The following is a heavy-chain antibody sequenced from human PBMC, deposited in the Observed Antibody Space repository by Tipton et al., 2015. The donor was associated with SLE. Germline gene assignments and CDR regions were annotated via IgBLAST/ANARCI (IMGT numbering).Heavy chain of an antibody. J-gene: IGHJ6*02. CDR2: ISYDGSNK. CDR1: GFTFSSYG. Sequence: LSLTCAASGFTFSSYGIHWVRQAPGKGLEWMAFISYDGSNKLYADSVKGRFTISRDNSKNTLSLQMNSLRAEDTAVYYCAKDGPTAITYGMDVWGQGTTVTVSS. D-gene: IGHD2-2*02. CDR3: AKDGPTAITYGMDV. V-gene: IGHV3-30*18.